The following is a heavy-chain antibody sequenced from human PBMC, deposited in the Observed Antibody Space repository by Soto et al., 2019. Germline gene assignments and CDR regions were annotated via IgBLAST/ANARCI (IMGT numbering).Heavy chain of an antibody. J-gene: IGHJ6*02. D-gene: IGHD3-9*01. Sequence: QVQLVQSGAEVKKPGSSVRVSCKASGGSFSNYGISWVRQAPGQGLEWMGGIMPIFGTANYAQKFQGRVTISADELTSTASLELSSLSSDDTAIYFCARARNYDLLNVREYALDVWGQGTTVTVS. CDR3: ARARNYDLLNVREYALDV. CDR2: IMPIFGTA. V-gene: IGHV1-69*01. CDR1: GGSFSNYG.